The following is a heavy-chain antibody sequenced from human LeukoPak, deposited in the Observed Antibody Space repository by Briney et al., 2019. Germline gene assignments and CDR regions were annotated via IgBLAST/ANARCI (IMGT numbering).Heavy chain of an antibody. D-gene: IGHD3/OR15-3a*01. V-gene: IGHV3-21*01. J-gene: IGHJ4*02. CDR1: GFTFSSYS. CDR3: ARGRDWTENDSFDY. CDR2: ISSSSSYI. Sequence: PGGSLRLSCAASGFTFSSYSMNWVRQAPGRGLEWVSSISSSSSYIYYADSVKGRFTISRDNAKNSLYLQMNSLRAEDTAVYYCARGRDWTENDSFDYWGQGTLVTVSS.